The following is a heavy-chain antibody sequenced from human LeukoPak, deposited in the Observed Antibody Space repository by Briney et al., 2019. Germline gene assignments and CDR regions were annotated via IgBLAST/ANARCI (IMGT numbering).Heavy chain of an antibody. D-gene: IGHD3-22*01. J-gene: IGHJ3*02. V-gene: IGHV1-8*01. CDR3: ARGRYYGSSDYYYLHAFDI. CDR2: MNPNSGNT. CDR1: GYTFTSYD. Sequence: ASVKVSCKASGYTFTSYDINWVRQATGQGLEWMGWMNPNSGNTGYAQKFQGRVTMTRNTSISTAYMELSSLRSEDTAAYYCARGRYYGSSDYYYLHAFDIWGQGTMVTVSS.